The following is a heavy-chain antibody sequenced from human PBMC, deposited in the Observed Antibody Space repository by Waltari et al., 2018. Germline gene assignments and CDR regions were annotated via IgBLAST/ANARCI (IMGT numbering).Heavy chain of an antibody. J-gene: IGHJ4*02. V-gene: IGHV1-8*02. D-gene: IGHD2-2*01. CDR2: MNPNSLNT. CDR1: GYTLPSFD. CDR3: ARAIRDQLLPDY. Sequence: QVQLVQSGAEAKKPGASVTVSCQTSGYTLPSFDGSWVRQATGQGLGWMGWMNPNSLNTGFAQEFRGRVTLTTDTSTSTAYMDLSNLRSEDTAIYYCARAIRDQLLPDYWGQGTLVTVSS.